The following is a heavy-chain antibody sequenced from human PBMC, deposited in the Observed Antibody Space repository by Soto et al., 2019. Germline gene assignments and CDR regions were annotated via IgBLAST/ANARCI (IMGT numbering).Heavy chain of an antibody. CDR3: ARDLWGYCGTDCYPLDV. CDR1: GGSISNYY. CDR2: MYNTGST. Sequence: SETLSLTCTVSGGSISNYYWNWIRQPPGKGLEWIGYMYNTGSTVYNPPFKSRVTISVDTSKNQFSLKLNSVTAADTAVYYCARDLWGYCGTDCYPLDVWGQGTTVTVSS. V-gene: IGHV4-59*01. J-gene: IGHJ6*02. D-gene: IGHD2-21*02.